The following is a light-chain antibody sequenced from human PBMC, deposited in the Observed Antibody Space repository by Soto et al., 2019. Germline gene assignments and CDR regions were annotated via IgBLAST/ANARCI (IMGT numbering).Light chain of an antibody. Sequence: EIVMTHSPATLSVSPGERVTLSFSASQSVSSNLAWYQQKPGQAPRLVVHGASTRATGIPARFSGSGSGTEFTLTISSLQSEDFAVYYCQQYNNWPPCTFGQGTKV. CDR3: QQYNNWPPCT. CDR1: QSVSSN. J-gene: IGKJ2*02. CDR2: GAS. V-gene: IGKV3-15*01.